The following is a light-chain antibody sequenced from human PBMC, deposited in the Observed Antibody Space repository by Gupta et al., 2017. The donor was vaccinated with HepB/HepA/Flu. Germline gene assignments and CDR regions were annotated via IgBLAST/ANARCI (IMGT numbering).Light chain of an antibody. Sequence: SYVLAQPPSVSVAPGKTARITCGGNNMASKSVHWYQQKTGQAPVLVIYNDSEWPSGIPGRFSGSNSGNTATLTISRVEAGDEADYYCQVWDSSIDHRVFGGGTKLTVL. V-gene: IGLV3-21*04. CDR1: NMASKS. CDR2: NDS. J-gene: IGLJ3*02. CDR3: QVWDSSIDHRV.